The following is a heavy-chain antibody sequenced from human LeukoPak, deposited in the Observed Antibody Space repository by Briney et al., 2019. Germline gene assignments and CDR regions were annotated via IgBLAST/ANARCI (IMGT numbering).Heavy chain of an antibody. CDR2: INHSGST. CDR1: GGSFSGYY. CDR3: ARHVRFIAARAFDI. J-gene: IGHJ3*02. V-gene: IGHV4-34*01. Sequence: PSETLSLTWAVYGGSFSGYYWSWIRQPPGKGLEWIGEINHSGSTNYNPSLKSRVTISVDTSKNQFSLKLSSVTAADTAVYYCARHVRFIAARAFDIWGQGTMVTVSS. D-gene: IGHD6-6*01.